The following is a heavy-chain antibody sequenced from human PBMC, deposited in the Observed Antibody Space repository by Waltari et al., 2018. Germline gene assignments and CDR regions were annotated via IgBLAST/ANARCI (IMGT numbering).Heavy chain of an antibody. V-gene: IGHV4-39*01. CDR2: IYYSGST. CDR3: ARLPAGGVAVAFDI. Sequence: QLQLQESGPGLVRPSETLSLTCTVSGGSISSSSYYRGQIRQPPGKGLEWIGSIYYSGSTYYNPSLKSRVTIAVDTSKNQFALKLSSVTAADTAVYYCARLPAGGVAVAFDIWGQGTMVTVSS. D-gene: IGHD3-16*01. J-gene: IGHJ3*02. CDR1: GGSISSSSYY.